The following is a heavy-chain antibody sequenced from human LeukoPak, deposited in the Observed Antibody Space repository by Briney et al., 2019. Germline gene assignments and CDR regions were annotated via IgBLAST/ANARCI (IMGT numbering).Heavy chain of an antibody. CDR2: IRSSSSPI. CDR3: AREDSSGFAKAD. D-gene: IGHD3-22*01. V-gene: IGHV3-48*01. Sequence: PGGSLRLPCAASGFPFSSYSMNWVRQAPGKGREWVSYIRSSSSPIYYADSVKGRFTISRDNAKNPLYLQMNSLRAEDTAVYYCAREDSSGFAKADWGQGTLVTVSS. CDR1: GFPFSSYS. J-gene: IGHJ4*02.